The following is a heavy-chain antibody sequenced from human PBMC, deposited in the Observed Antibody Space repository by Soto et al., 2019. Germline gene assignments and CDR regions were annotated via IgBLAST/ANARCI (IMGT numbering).Heavy chain of an antibody. CDR2: IDSNGGT. V-gene: IGHV4-59*08. CDR1: DDSTSSYK. D-gene: IGHD3-10*01. Sequence: QVQLQESGPGLVKPSETLSLTCTVSDDSTSSYKWSWIRQPPGRRLEWIGYIDSNGGTSYNPSLQKPDTISVDTSKTQFSPRLRAVTAADTAVYYCVRQGFGRLHGLVDVWGQGTTVTVSS. J-gene: IGHJ6*02. CDR3: VRQGFGRLHGLVDV.